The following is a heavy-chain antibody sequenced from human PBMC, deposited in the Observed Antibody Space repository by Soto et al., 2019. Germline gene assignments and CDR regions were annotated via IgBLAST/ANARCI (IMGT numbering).Heavy chain of an antibody. CDR2: SRNQANGYST. D-gene: IGHD3-22*01. V-gene: IGHV3-72*01. J-gene: IGHJ4*02. CDR1: GFTLSDHY. Sequence: EVQLVESGGGLVQPGGSLRLSCSDSGFTLSDHYIDWVRQAPGKGLEWVGRSRNQANGYSTIYAASVKGRFSTSRDDSKNLVYLQMESLRTEDTAVYYCVRDTYSSDSSSYTRCFDFWGQGALVTVSS. CDR3: VRDTYSSDSSSYTRCFDF.